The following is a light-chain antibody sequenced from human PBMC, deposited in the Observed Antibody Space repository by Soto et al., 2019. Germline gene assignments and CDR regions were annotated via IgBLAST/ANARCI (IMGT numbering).Light chain of an antibody. CDR3: LQDYNYPLT. V-gene: IGKV1-6*01. CDR2: AAS. Sequence: AIQMTQSPSSLSASVGDRVTIACRASQGIRNDLGWYQQRPGKAPKLLIYAASSLQSGVPSRFSGSGSGTDFSLTISSLQPEDFATYYCLQDYNYPLTFGGGTKVEIK. CDR1: QGIRND. J-gene: IGKJ4*01.